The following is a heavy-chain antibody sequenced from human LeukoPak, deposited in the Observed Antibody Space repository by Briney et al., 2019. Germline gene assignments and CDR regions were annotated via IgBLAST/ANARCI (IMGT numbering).Heavy chain of an antibody. CDR2: ISGSGGST. D-gene: IGHD3-10*01. V-gene: IGHV3-23*01. CDR1: GFTFSSYA. Sequence: GGSLRLSCAASGFTFSSYAMSWVRQAPGKGLEWVSGISGSGGSTYYADSVKGRFTISRDNSKNTLYLQMKSLRAEDTAVYYCAKDWATMVRGADYWGQGTLVTVSS. CDR3: AKDWATMVRGADY. J-gene: IGHJ4*02.